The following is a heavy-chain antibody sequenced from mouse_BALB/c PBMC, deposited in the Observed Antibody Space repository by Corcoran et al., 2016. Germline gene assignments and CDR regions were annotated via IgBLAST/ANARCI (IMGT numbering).Heavy chain of an antibody. V-gene: IGHV1-77*01. CDR3: ATTVVDY. Sequence: QVQLQQSGAELARPGASVKLSCKASGYTFTDYYINWVKQRTGQGLEWIGEIYPGSGNTYYNEKFKGKATLTADKSSSPAYMQLSSLTSEDSAVYFCATTVVDYWGQGTTLTVSS. J-gene: IGHJ2*01. CDR2: IYPGSGNT. CDR1: GYTFTDYY. D-gene: IGHD1-1*01.